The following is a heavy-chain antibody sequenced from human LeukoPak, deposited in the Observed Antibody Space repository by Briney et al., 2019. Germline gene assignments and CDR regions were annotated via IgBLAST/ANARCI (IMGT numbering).Heavy chain of an antibody. CDR2: ILSSGSTI. J-gene: IGHJ3*02. CDR1: GFTLSSYE. CDR3: ARSYSSSPRGAFDI. V-gene: IGHV3-48*03. D-gene: IGHD6-6*01. Sequence: GSLGLSCAASGFTLSSYEMNWVRQAPGKGLEWVSYILSSGSTIYYADSVKGRFTISRDNAKNSLYLQMNSLRAEDTAVYYCARSYSSSPRGAFDIWGQGTMVTVSS.